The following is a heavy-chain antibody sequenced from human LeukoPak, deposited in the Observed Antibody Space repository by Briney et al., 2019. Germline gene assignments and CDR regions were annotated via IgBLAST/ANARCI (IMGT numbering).Heavy chain of an antibody. V-gene: IGHV3-53*04. Sequence: GGSLRLSCAASGFTVSSNYMSWVRQAPGKGLEWVSVIYSGGSTYYADSVKGRFTISRHNSKNTLYLQMNSLRAEDTAVYYCATSCGYSYRATDYWGQGTLVTVSS. CDR2: IYSGGST. J-gene: IGHJ4*02. CDR3: ATSCGYSYRATDY. CDR1: GFTVSSNY. D-gene: IGHD5-18*01.